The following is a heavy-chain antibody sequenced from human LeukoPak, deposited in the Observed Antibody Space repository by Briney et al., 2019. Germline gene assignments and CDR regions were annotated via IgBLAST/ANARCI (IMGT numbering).Heavy chain of an antibody. CDR3: ARGAALAIDY. CDR1: GGSVTSGSYY. CDR2: ISTTGST. D-gene: IGHD2-15*01. V-gene: IGHV4-61*02. J-gene: IGHJ4*02. Sequence: SETLSLTCSVSGGSVTSGSYYWSWIRQPAGKGLEWIGRISTTGSTNYNPSLKSRVTMTLDTSKNQFSLKLNSVTAADTAVYYCARGAALAIDYWGQGALVTVSS.